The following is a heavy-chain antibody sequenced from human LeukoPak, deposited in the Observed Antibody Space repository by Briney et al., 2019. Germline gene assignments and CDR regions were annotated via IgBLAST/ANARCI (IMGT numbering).Heavy chain of an antibody. CDR2: IYHSGST. D-gene: IGHD2-15*01. V-gene: IGHV4-38-2*02. J-gene: IGHJ4*02. Sequence: SETLSLTCTLSAYSISGGYYWGWVRQPPGKGLEWIGSIYHSGSTYYNPSLESRVTMSADTSKNQFSLKLNSVTAADTAVFYCARHQDCSSRSCQGDFDYWGEGSLVTVSS. CDR3: ARHQDCSSRSCQGDFDY. CDR1: AYSISGGYY.